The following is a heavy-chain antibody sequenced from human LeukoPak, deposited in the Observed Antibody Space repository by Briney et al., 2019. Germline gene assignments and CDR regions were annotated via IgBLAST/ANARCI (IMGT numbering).Heavy chain of an antibody. Sequence: SETLSLTCTVSGGSISSGSYYWSWIRQPAGKGLEWIVRIYTSGSTNYNPSLKSRVTISVDTSKNQFSLKLSSVTAADTAVYYCARGLSMTTITTYYYYMDVWGKGTTVTVSS. V-gene: IGHV4-61*02. D-gene: IGHD4-11*01. CDR2: IYTSGST. J-gene: IGHJ6*03. CDR3: ARGLSMTTITTYYYYMDV. CDR1: GGSISSGSYY.